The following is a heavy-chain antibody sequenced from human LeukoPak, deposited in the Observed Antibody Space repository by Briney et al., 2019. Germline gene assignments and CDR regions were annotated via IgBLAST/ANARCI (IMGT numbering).Heavy chain of an antibody. J-gene: IGHJ4*02. D-gene: IGHD2-2*01. CDR1: GYTFTGYY. CDR3: ARDVGEYCSSTNCYASHY. Sequence: GASVKVSFKASGYTFTGYYIHWVRQAPGQRREWMGWINPHSGGTNYAQKFQGGVTMTRDTYITTAYTELSSLRSDDSAVYYCARDVGEYCSSTNCYASHYWGQGSLVTVSS. V-gene: IGHV1-2*02. CDR2: INPHSGGT.